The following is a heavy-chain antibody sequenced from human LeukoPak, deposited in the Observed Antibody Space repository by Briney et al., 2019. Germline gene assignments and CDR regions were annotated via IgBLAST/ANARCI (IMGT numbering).Heavy chain of an antibody. J-gene: IGHJ4*02. CDR3: AKRNTMIRGGPSFDY. Sequence: PGGSLRLSCAASGFSFSSYAMNWVRQAPGKGLEWVSIIFGAGKNTTYYADSVKGRFTVSRDNSKNTLYLQMTSLRPEDTAKYYCAKRNTMIRGGPSFDYWGQGILVAVSS. CDR2: IFGAGKNTT. V-gene: IGHV3-23*03. D-gene: IGHD3-10*01. CDR1: GFSFSSYA.